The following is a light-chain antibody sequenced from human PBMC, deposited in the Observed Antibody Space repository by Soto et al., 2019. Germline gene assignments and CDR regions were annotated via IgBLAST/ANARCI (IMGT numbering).Light chain of an antibody. J-gene: IGKJ2*01. CDR2: GVS. CDR1: QSISGE. CDR3: QQGHDWPLT. V-gene: IGKV3-15*01. Sequence: EIVMTQSPATLSVSPGERATLSCRASQSISGELAWYQQRPGQPPRLLIYGVSTRPTGVPDRFSGSGSGSDFTLAISGLQSEDFAVYYCQQGHDWPLTFGQGTILDI.